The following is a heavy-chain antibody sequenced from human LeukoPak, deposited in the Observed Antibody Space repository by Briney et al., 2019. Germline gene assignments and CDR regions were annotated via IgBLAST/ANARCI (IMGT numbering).Heavy chain of an antibody. V-gene: IGHV1-8*01. CDR2: MNPNSGNT. CDR3: ARARVQYQLLSRFNWFDP. J-gene: IGHJ5*02. CDR1: GYTFTSYD. D-gene: IGHD2-2*01. Sequence: ASVKVSCKASGYTFTSYDINWVRQATGQGLEWMGWMNPNSGNTGYAQKFQGRVTMTRNTSISTAYMELSSLRSEDTAVYYCARARVQYQLLSRFNWFDPWGQGTLVTVSS.